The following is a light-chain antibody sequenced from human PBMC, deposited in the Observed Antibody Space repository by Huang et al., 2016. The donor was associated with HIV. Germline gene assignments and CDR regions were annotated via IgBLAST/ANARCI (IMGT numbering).Light chain of an antibody. Sequence: IQLTQSPSSLSASVGDRVTITCRASQDISSYLAWYQLKPGKDPKLLIYAASSLQSGVALRFSGSGSGTDFILTISSLQPEDSATYYCQQVKTYPLTFGGGTKVEF. CDR3: QQVKTYPLT. CDR2: AAS. V-gene: IGKV1-9*01. CDR1: QDISSY. J-gene: IGKJ4*01.